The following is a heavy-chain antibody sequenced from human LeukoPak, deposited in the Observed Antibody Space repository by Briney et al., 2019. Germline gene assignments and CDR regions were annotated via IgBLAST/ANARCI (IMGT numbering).Heavy chain of an antibody. CDR1: GFTFSSYW. CDR3: ARGRRSGYQLDY. D-gene: IGHD3-3*01. V-gene: IGHV3-74*01. CDR2: INSDGSST. Sequence: GGSLRLSCAASGFTFSSYWMHWVRQAPGKGLVWVSRINSDGSSTSYADSGKGRFTISRDNAKNTLYLQMNSLRAEDTAVYYCARGRRSGYQLDYWGQGTLVTVSS. J-gene: IGHJ4*02.